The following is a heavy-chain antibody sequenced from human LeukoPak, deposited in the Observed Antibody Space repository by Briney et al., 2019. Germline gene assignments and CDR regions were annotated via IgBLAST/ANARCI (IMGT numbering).Heavy chain of an antibody. CDR2: IRYDGSNK. Sequence: PGGSLRLSCAASGFIFSSSGMHWVRQAPGKGLEWEAFIRYDGSNKYYADSVKGRFTISRDNSKNTLYLQMNNLRAEDTAVYYCVRGGPSTWSWGQGTLVTVSS. D-gene: IGHD2-15*01. CDR1: GFIFSSSG. V-gene: IGHV3-30*02. J-gene: IGHJ5*02. CDR3: VRGGPSTWS.